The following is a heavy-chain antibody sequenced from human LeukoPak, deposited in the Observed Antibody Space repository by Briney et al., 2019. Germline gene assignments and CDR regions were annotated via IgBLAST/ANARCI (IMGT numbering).Heavy chain of an antibody. CDR2: ISSSSSYI. V-gene: IGHV3-21*01. Sequence: GGSLRLSCAASGFTFSSYAMSWVRQAPGKGLEWVSSISSSSSYIYYADSVKGRFTISRDNAKNSLYLQMNSLRAEDTAVYYCARGGYYYDSSGYDYWGQGTLVTVSS. CDR3: ARGGYYYDSSGYDY. CDR1: GFTFSSYA. J-gene: IGHJ4*02. D-gene: IGHD3-22*01.